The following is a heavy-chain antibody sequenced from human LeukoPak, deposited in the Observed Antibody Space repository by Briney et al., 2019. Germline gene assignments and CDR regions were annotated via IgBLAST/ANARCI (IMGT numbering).Heavy chain of an antibody. CDR2: ISGSGGST. CDR3: AKDPVLLWFGEFFGY. J-gene: IGHJ4*02. V-gene: IGHV3-23*01. CDR1: GFTFSSYS. D-gene: IGHD3-10*01. Sequence: GGSLRLSCAASGFTFSSYSMNWVRQAPGKGLEWVSAISGSGGSTYYADSVKGRFTISRDNSKNALYLQMNSLRAEDTAVYYCAKDPVLLWFGEFFGYWGQGTLVTVSS.